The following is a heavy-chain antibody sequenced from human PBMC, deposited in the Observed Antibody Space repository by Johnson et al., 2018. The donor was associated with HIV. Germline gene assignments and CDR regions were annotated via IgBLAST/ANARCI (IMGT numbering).Heavy chain of an antibody. J-gene: IGHJ3*02. D-gene: IGHD6-13*01. CDR2: ISYDGSNK. Sequence: QVQLVESGGGVVQPGGSLRLSCVASGFTFNSYGMHWVRQAPGKGLEWVAVISYDGSNKYYADSVKGRFTISRDNSKNTLYLQMNSLRAEDTAVYYCASPRPSSGIAAAGYAFDIWGQGTMVTVSS. CDR3: ASPRPSSGIAAAGYAFDI. V-gene: IGHV3-30*19. CDR1: GFTFNSYG.